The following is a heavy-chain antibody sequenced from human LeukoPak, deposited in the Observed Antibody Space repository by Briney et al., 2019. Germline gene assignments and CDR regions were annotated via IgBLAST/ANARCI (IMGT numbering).Heavy chain of an antibody. V-gene: IGHV4-4*09. CDR1: GGSISSYY. J-gene: IGHJ4*02. CDR3: AGSVEMATSIDY. D-gene: IGHD5-24*01. CDR2: IYTSGST. Sequence: SETLSLTCTVSGGSISSYYWSWIRQPPGKGLEWIGYIYTSGSTNYSPSLKSRVTISVDTSKNQFSLKLSSVTAADTAVYYCAGSVEMATSIDYWGQGTLVTVSS.